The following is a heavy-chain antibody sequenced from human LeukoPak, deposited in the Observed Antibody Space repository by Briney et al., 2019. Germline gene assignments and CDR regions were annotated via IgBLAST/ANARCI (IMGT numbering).Heavy chain of an antibody. V-gene: IGHV4-39*01. J-gene: IGHJ3*02. CDR1: GGSISSSSYS. Sequence: SETLSLTCTVSGGSISSSSYSWGWIRQPPGKGLEWIGSLYYSGSTYYNPSLKSRVTISVDTSKNQFSLKLSSVTAADTAVYYCARHVPRSSGWRLDAFDIWGQGTMVTVSS. CDR2: LYYSGST. CDR3: ARHVPRSSGWRLDAFDI. D-gene: IGHD6-19*01.